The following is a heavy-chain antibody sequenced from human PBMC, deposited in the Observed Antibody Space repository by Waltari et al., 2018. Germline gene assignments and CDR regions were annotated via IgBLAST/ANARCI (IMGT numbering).Heavy chain of an antibody. Sequence: QVQLGQSGAEVKKPGSSVKVSCRASGGTFSSYAISWVRQAPGQGLEWRGGVVPSVGTADHAQKDQGRVTDTADKTRRIAYMEQSSLSSEYTAVYYCARGGATVIVYYYDYRDVWGKGTTVTVSS. CDR1: GGTFSSYA. J-gene: IGHJ6*03. CDR2: VVPSVGTA. V-gene: IGHV1-69*14. D-gene: IGHD3-22*01. CDR3: ARGGATVIVYYYDYRDV.